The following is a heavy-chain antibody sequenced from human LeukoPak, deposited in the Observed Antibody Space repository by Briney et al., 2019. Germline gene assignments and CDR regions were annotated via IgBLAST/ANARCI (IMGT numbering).Heavy chain of an antibody. CDR2: ISASGGST. CDR3: AKGSSYYGSGSSLDY. CDR1: GCTFTSYA. V-gene: IGHV3-23*01. D-gene: IGHD3-10*01. J-gene: IGHJ4*02. Sequence: GGSLRLSCAASGCTFTSYAMVWVRQAPGKGLDWVSAISASGGSTYYADSVKGRFTISRDNSKNTLYLQMNSLRAEDTAVYYCAKGSSYYGSGSSLDYWGQGMLVTVSS.